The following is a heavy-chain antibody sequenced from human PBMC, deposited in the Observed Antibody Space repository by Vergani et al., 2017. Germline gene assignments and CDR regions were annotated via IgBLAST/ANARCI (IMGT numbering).Heavy chain of an antibody. CDR3: ARQIYGDYDWFDP. Sequence: EVQLVQSGAEVKKPGESLKISCEGSGYTFTDYWVGWVRQKPGKGLEWMGIIYPGDSDTRYSPSFQGQVTISADKSISTAYLQWSSLKASDTAMYYCARQIYGDYDWFDPWGQGTLVTVSS. D-gene: IGHD4-17*01. J-gene: IGHJ5*02. CDR1: GYTFTDYW. V-gene: IGHV5-51*01. CDR2: IYPGDSDT.